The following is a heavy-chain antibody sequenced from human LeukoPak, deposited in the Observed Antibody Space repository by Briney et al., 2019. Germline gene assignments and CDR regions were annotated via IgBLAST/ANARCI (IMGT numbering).Heavy chain of an antibody. CDR1: GFTFGDYG. CDR3: DSSGYFDY. V-gene: IGHV3-49*04. Sequence: GRSLRLSCTASGFTFGDYGFSWVRQAPGKGLEWVAFIRSKPYGGTTEYAASVKGRFTISRDDSKSIVYLQMNSLKTEDTAIYYCDSSGYFDYWGQGTLVTVSS. D-gene: IGHD2-15*01. CDR2: IRSKPYGGTT. J-gene: IGHJ4*02.